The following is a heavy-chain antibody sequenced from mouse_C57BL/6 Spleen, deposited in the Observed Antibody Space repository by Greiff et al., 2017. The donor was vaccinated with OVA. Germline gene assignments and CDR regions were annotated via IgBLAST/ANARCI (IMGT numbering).Heavy chain of an antibody. D-gene: IGHD1-1*01. CDR3: ARDGGYYYGSSPSYFDY. CDR1: GYTFTSYW. J-gene: IGHJ2*01. V-gene: IGHV1-64*01. Sequence: QVQLKQPGAELVKPGASVKLSCKASGYTFTSYWMHWVKQRPGQGLEWIGMIHPNSGSTNYNEKFKSKATLTVDKSSSTAYMQLSSLTSEDSAVYYCARDGGYYYGSSPSYFDYWGQGTTLTVSS. CDR2: IHPNSGST.